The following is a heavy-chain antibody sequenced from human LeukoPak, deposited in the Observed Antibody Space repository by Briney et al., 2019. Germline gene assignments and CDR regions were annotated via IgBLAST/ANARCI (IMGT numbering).Heavy chain of an antibody. J-gene: IGHJ4*02. Sequence: PGGSLRLSCAASGFTFRTYSMNWVRPAPGKGLEWVSYIGVNSSPIYYADSVEGRFSISRDNARNALHLQMNSLRDEDTAVYYCARDGSNSGPDFEYWGQGILVTVSS. CDR1: GFTFRTYS. CDR3: ARDGSNSGPDFEY. D-gene: IGHD2/OR15-2a*01. V-gene: IGHV3-48*02. CDR2: IGVNSSPI.